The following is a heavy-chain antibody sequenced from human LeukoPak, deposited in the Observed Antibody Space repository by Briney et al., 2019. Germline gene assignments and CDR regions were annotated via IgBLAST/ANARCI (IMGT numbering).Heavy chain of an antibody. V-gene: IGHV4-59*01. CDR1: GGSISSYY. Sequence: PSETLSLTCTVSGGSISSYYWSWIRQPPGKGLEWIGYIYYSGSTNYNPSLKSRVTISVDTSKNQFSLKLSSVTAADTAVYYCARDQRTTVTRGGFDPWGQGTLVTVSS. CDR2: IYYSGST. D-gene: IGHD4-17*01. J-gene: IGHJ5*02. CDR3: ARDQRTTVTRGGFDP.